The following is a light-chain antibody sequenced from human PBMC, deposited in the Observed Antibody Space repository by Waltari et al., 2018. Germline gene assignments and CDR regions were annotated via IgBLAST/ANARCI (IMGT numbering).Light chain of an antibody. V-gene: IGKV2-30*01. CDR1: PSRVFSDGNTY. CDR2: KVS. Sequence: AVVTQSPLSLPVSLGQPASISSTSAPSRVFSDGNTYLNWFHQRPGQSPRRLLQKVSNRDSGVPDRFSGSGSGTDFTLKISRVEADDVGIFYCMQGSSWPFTFGPGTRVDIK. J-gene: IGKJ3*01. CDR3: MQGSSWPFT.